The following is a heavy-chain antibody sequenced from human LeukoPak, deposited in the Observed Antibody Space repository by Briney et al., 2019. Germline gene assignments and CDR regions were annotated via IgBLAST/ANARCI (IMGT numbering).Heavy chain of an antibody. J-gene: IGHJ4*02. Sequence: KPSETLSLTCTVSGVSISSGDYSWSCIRQPPGKGLEWIGYIYSSGSTYYNPSLKSRLTISADTSKNQFSLKLSSVTAADTAVYYCARYNPYYFDYWGQGTLVTVSS. CDR3: ARYNPYYFDY. CDR2: IYSSGST. V-gene: IGHV4-30-4*08. D-gene: IGHD1-1*01. CDR1: GVSISSGDYS.